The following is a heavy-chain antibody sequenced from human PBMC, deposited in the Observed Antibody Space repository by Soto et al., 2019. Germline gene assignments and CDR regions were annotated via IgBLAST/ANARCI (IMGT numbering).Heavy chain of an antibody. CDR2: ISSSSSTI. D-gene: IGHD6-19*01. V-gene: IGHV3-48*01. CDR1: GFTFSSYS. Sequence: GGSLRLSCAASGFTFSSYSMNWVRQAPGKGLEWVSYISSSSSTIYYADSVKGRFTISRDNAKNSLYLQMNSLRAEDTAVYYCARDKKGQWLVGSFDIWGQGTMVTVSS. CDR3: ARDKKGQWLVGSFDI. J-gene: IGHJ3*02.